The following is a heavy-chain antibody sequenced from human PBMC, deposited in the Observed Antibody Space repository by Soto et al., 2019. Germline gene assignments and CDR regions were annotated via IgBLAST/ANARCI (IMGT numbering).Heavy chain of an antibody. CDR1: GFTFSTYS. Sequence: GESLKISCAGSGFTFSTYSINWVRQAPGRGLEWVSYINSRSSNKYYADSVKGRFTISRDNAKNSVYLQMNSLRDEDTAVYYCAGTYDSLDYRFDDWGQGTLVTVSS. D-gene: IGHD4-17*01. J-gene: IGHJ4*02. CDR2: INSRSSNK. CDR3: AGTYDSLDYRFDD. V-gene: IGHV3-48*02.